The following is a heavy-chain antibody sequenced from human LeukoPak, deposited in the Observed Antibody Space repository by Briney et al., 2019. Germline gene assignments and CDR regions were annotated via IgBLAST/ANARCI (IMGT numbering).Heavy chain of an antibody. CDR3: ARSLNPYYFDY. CDR2: IYYSGST. CDR1: GGSISNYY. Sequence: SETLSLTCTVSGGSISNYYWGWIRQPPGKGLDWIGYIYYSGSTNYNPSLKSRVTISVDTSKNQFSLKLSSVTAADTAVYYCARSLNPYYFDYWGQGTLVTVSS. V-gene: IGHV4-59*01. J-gene: IGHJ4*02. D-gene: IGHD1-14*01.